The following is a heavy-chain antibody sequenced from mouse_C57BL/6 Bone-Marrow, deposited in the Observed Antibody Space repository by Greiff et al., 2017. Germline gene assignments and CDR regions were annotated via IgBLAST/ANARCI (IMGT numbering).Heavy chain of an antibody. J-gene: IGHJ4*01. CDR1: GFNIKDDY. CDR2: IDPANGDT. CDR3: PTMRGGNAMDY. V-gene: IGHV14-4*01. Sequence: VQLQQSGAELVRPGASVKLSCTASGFNIKDDYMHWVKQRPEQGLEWIGWIDPANGDTEYASKFQGKSTITADKSSTTAYLQLSSRTSEDTAVYYCPTMRGGNAMDYGGQGTSVTVSS.